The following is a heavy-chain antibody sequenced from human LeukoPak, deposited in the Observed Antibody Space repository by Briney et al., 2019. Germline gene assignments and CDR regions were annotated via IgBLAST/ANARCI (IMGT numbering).Heavy chain of an antibody. CDR1: GGTFSSYA. J-gene: IGHJ5*02. CDR2: IIPIFGTA. V-gene: IGHV1-69*05. CDR3: ARAGRDGYNPLHENNWFDP. D-gene: IGHD5-24*01. Sequence: SVKVSCKASGGTFSSYAISWVRQAPGQGREWMGGIIPIFGTANYAQKFQGRVTIATDESTSTAYMELSSLRSEDTAVYYCARAGRDGYNPLHENNWFDPWGQGTLVTVSS.